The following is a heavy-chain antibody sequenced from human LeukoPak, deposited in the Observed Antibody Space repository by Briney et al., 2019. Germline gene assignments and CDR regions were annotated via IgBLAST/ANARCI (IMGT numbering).Heavy chain of an antibody. Sequence: ASVKVSCKASGYTFTSYGISWVRQAPGQGLEWMGWISAYNGNTNYAQKLQGRVTMTTDTSTSTAYMELRSLRSEDTAVYYCARGGDDIVVVPAAIASWFDPWGQGTLVTVSS. CDR3: ARGGDDIVVVPAAIASWFDP. CDR1: GYTFTSYG. D-gene: IGHD2-2*01. CDR2: ISAYNGNT. J-gene: IGHJ5*02. V-gene: IGHV1-18*01.